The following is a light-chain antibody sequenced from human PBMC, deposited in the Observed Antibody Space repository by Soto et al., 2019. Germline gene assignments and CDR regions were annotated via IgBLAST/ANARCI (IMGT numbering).Light chain of an antibody. V-gene: IGKV3-20*01. CDR3: QQYGSSPWT. CDR2: GAS. CDR1: QSVTSSF. J-gene: IGKJ1*01. Sequence: EIVLTQSPGTLSLSLGERATLSCRASQSVTSSFLAWYQQKPGQAPRLLIYGASSRATGIPDRFSGSGSGTDFTLTISRLEPEDFAVYYCQQYGSSPWTFGQGTEVEIK.